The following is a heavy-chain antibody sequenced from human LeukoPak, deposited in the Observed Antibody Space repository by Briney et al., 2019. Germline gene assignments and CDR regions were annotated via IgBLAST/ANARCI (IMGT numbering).Heavy chain of an antibody. J-gene: IGHJ3*02. D-gene: IGHD6-6*01. CDR3: ARDFQQYSSRDAFDI. Sequence: GGSLRLSCAASGFTFSSYWMSWVRQAPGKGLEWVANIKQDGSEKYYVDSVKGRFTISRDNAKNSLYLQMNSLRAEDTAVYYCARDFQQYSSRDAFDIWGQGTMVTVSS. CDR2: IKQDGSEK. CDR1: GFTFSSYW. V-gene: IGHV3-7*01.